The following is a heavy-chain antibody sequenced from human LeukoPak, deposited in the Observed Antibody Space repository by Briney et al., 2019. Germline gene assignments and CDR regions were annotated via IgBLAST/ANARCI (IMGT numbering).Heavy chain of an antibody. D-gene: IGHD2-15*01. Sequence: GGSLRLSCAASGFSFSSYTMNWVRQAPGKGLEWVSSISSSSSYIYYADSVKGRFTISRDNAKNSLYLHMSSLRAEDTAVYYCARGYCSGGSCYFLVDYRGQGTLVTVSS. V-gene: IGHV3-21*01. CDR3: ARGYCSGGSCYFLVDY. CDR2: ISSSSSYI. CDR1: GFSFSSYT. J-gene: IGHJ4*02.